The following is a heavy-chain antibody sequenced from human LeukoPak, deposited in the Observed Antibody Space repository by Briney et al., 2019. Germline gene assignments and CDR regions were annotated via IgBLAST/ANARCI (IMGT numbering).Heavy chain of an antibody. V-gene: IGHV4-39*07. CDR1: GGSISSSSYY. D-gene: IGHD5-18*01. CDR3: ARTQGYGYDVALDI. J-gene: IGHJ3*02. Sequence: SETLSLTCTVSGGSISSSSYYWGWIRQPPGKGLEWIGSIYYSGSTYYNPSLKSRVTISVDTSKNQFSLKLSSVTAADTAVYYCARTQGYGYDVALDIWGQGTLVTVSS. CDR2: IYYSGST.